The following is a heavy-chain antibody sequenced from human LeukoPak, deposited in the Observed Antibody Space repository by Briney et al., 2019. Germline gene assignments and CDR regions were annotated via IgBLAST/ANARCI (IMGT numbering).Heavy chain of an antibody. CDR1: GFTVNTYA. V-gene: IGHV3-30*04. J-gene: IGHJ4*02. CDR2: TSSDDSNQ. CDR3: ARGDGPGSYLIDY. D-gene: IGHD3-10*01. Sequence: PGGSLRLFCAASGFTVNTYAIHWVRQAPGKGLEWVALTSSDDSNQQYADSAKGRFTISRDNSRNTIFLQMNTLRAEDTAVYYCARGDGPGSYLIDYWGQGTLVTVSS.